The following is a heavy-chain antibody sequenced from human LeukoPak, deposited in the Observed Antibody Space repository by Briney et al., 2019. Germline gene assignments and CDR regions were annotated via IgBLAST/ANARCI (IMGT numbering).Heavy chain of an antibody. CDR3: ARGGNLEN. Sequence: GGSLRLSCAASGFTLSRYWMSWVRQAPGKGLEWVANINEDGGERHYVDTVKGRFTISRDNAKNSLYLQMNSLRAEDTAVYYCARGGNLENWGRGTLVTVSS. D-gene: IGHD1-14*01. V-gene: IGHV3-7*01. CDR1: GFTLSRYW. CDR2: INEDGGER. J-gene: IGHJ4*02.